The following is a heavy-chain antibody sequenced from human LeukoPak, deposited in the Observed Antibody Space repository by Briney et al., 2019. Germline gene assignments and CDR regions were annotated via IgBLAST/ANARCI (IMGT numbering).Heavy chain of an antibody. V-gene: IGHV3-21*01. CDR3: ARVNYYDSSGYLDY. Sequence: GGSLRLSCAASGLTFSSYTMNWVGQPPGKGLEGASSISSSSSYIYYADSVKGRFTISRDNAKNSLYLQMNSLRAEDTAVYYCARVNYYDSSGYLDYWGQGTLVTVSS. D-gene: IGHD3-22*01. CDR1: GLTFSSYT. CDR2: ISSSSSYI. J-gene: IGHJ4*02.